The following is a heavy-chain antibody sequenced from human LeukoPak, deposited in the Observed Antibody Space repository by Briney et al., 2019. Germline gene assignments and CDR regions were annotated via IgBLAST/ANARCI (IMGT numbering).Heavy chain of an antibody. CDR1: GGSFSGYY. D-gene: IGHD3-9*01. Sequence: SETLSLTCAVYGGSFSGYYWNWIRQPPGKGLEWLGEINHSGSTNYNPSLKSRVTISVDTSKNDFSLKLSSVTAADTAVYYCARGRHYDILTGYYNERYFDYWGQGTLVTVSS. CDR3: ARGRHYDILTGYYNERYFDY. V-gene: IGHV4-34*01. CDR2: INHSGST. J-gene: IGHJ4*02.